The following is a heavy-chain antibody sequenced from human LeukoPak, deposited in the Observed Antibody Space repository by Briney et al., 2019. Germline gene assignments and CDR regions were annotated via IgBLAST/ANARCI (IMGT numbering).Heavy chain of an antibody. CDR1: GFTFSNYW. CDR3: ARDGVATVTTWSLYYMDV. V-gene: IGHV3-74*01. CDR2: INSDGINT. D-gene: IGHD4-17*01. Sequence: GGSLRLSCAASGFTFSNYWMHWVRQAPGKGLVWVSRINSDGINTSYADSVKGRFTISRDNAKNSLYLQMNSLRAEDTAVYYCARDGVATVTTWSLYYMDVWGKGTTVTVSS. J-gene: IGHJ6*03.